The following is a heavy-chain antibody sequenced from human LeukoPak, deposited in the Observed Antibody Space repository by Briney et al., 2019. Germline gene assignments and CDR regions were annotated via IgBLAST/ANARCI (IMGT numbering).Heavy chain of an antibody. CDR2: ISGSGSDT. V-gene: IGHV3-23*01. CDR3: ARELGGSYRQYNWFDP. D-gene: IGHD1-26*01. Sequence: PGGSLRLSCAASGFSFSNYALGWVRQAPGKGLEWVSAISGSGSDTYYADSVKGRFTISRDNSKNTLYLQMNSLRSEDTAVYYCARELGGSYRQYNWFDPWGQGTLVTVSS. J-gene: IGHJ5*02. CDR1: GFSFSNYA.